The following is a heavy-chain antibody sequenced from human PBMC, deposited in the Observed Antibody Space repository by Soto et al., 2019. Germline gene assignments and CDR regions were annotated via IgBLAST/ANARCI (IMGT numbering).Heavy chain of an antibody. CDR1: AYIFKGHG. CDR3: ARDGVGATTFFGFLDY. V-gene: IGHV3-33*08. D-gene: IGHD1-26*01. Sequence: VHLVESGGGVVQPGGSLRLSCAASAYIFKGHGMHWVRQAPGKGLEWVAIIRYDGSDEHYGDSVKGGFTISRDNSKNMLYLQMNSLRAEDTAVYYCARDGVGATTFFGFLDYWGQGTLVTVSS. CDR2: IRYDGSDE. J-gene: IGHJ4*02.